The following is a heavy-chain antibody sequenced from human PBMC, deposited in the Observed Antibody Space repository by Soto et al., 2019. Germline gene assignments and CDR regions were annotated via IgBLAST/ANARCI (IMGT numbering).Heavy chain of an antibody. J-gene: IGHJ4*02. V-gene: IGHV1-69*01. CDR2: FTPISVTP. Sequence: VQLVQSGTEVTQPGSSVRVSCRASGGNFNSYAFSWVRQAPGQGLEWMGGFTPISVTPNYAQKFKDRVTLPADESSARYYMGLSSLNSDDTAMYFCASHYCDSLDCGLDYWGQGTRVNVSS. D-gene: IGHD2-21*01. CDR1: GGNFNSYA. CDR3: ASHYCDSLDCGLDY.